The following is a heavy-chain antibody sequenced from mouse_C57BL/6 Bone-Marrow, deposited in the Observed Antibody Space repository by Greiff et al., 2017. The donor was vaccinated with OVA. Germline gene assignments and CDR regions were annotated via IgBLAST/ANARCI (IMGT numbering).Heavy chain of an antibody. CDR1: GFTFTDYY. D-gene: IGHD1-1*01. CDR3: ARYESPYYGSSYPFAY. Sequence: EVMLVESGGGLVQPGGSLSLSCAASGFTFTDYYMSWVRQPPGKALEWLGFIRNKANGYTTEYSASVKGRFTISRDNSQSIPYLQMNALRAEDSATYYCARYESPYYGSSYPFAYWGQGTLVTVSA. J-gene: IGHJ3*01. CDR2: IRNKANGYTT. V-gene: IGHV7-3*01.